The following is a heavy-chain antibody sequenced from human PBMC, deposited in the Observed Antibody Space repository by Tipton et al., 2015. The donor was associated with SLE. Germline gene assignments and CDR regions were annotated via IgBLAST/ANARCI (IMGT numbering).Heavy chain of an antibody. CDR1: GGSISGTHYY. V-gene: IGHV4-39*07. J-gene: IGHJ4*02. D-gene: IGHD2-2*01. CDR3: ARRGTPSARSSPDY. Sequence: TLSLTCTVSGGSISGTHYYWGWIRQPPGKGLEWVGSIYYSGSTYYNPSLKSRVTISVATSNNQFSLNLTSVTAADTAVYYCARRGTPSARSSPDYWGQGTLVTVSS. CDR2: IYYSGST.